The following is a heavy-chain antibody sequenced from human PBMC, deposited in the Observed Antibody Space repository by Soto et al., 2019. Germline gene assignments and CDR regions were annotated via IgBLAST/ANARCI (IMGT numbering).Heavy chain of an antibody. J-gene: IGHJ6*02. CDR3: ARQRLYHGMDV. CDR1: GGSISSSSYY. CDR2: IYYSGST. V-gene: IGHV4-39*01. D-gene: IGHD4-17*01. Sequence: PSETLSLTCTVPGGSISSSSYYWGWIRQPPGKGLEWIGSIYYSGSTYYNPSLKSRVTISVDTSKNQFSLKLSSVTAADTAVYYCARQRLYHGMDVWGQGTTVTVSS.